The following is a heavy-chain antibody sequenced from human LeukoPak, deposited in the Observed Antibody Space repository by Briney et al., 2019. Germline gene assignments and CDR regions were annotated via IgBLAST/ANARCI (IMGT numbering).Heavy chain of an antibody. CDR1: GFAFSYYG. V-gene: IGHV3-23*02. CDR3: ARDARLMAFDN. CDR2: ITGGGDTT. Sequence: GGSLRLSCAASGFAFSYYGMNWVRQAPGKGLEWVSGITGGGDTTFYGESVKGRFTISRDNHKNTLYLQVSSLRADDTAVYYCARDARLMAFDNWGQGTLVTVSS. D-gene: IGHD2-8*01. J-gene: IGHJ4*02.